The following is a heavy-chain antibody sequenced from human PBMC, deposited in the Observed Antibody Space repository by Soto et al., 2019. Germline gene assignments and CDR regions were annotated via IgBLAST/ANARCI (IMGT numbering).Heavy chain of an antibody. CDR3: ARPGIAAAGTPYYFDY. Sequence: GGSLRLSCAASGFTFSSYSMNWVRQDPGKGLEWVSYISSSSSTIYYADSVKGRFTISRDNAKNSPYLQMNSLRAEDTAVYYCARPGIAAAGTPYYFDYWGQGTLVTVSS. CDR1: GFTFSSYS. CDR2: ISSSSSTI. J-gene: IGHJ4*02. D-gene: IGHD6-13*01. V-gene: IGHV3-48*01.